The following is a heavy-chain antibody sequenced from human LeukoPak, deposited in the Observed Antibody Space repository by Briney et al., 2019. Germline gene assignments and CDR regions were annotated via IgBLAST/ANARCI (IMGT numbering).Heavy chain of an antibody. CDR1: GYTFTTYG. J-gene: IGHJ5*02. CDR2: INAHNGNT. Sequence: ASVKVSCKASGYTFTTYGISWVRQAPGQGLEWMGWINAHNGNTEYVEDFQGRITMATDTSTSTAYMELRSLRSDDTAVYYCARGYYYGSGNYYSNWFDPWGQGTLVTVFS. V-gene: IGHV1-18*01. D-gene: IGHD3-10*01. CDR3: ARGYYYGSGNYYSNWFDP.